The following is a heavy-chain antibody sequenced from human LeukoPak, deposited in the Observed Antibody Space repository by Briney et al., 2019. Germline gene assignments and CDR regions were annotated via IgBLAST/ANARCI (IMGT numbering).Heavy chain of an antibody. Sequence: GGSLRLSCAASGFTFSSYAMHWVRQAPGKGLEWVAVISYDGSNKYYADSVKGRFTISRDNSKNTPYLQMNSLRAEDTAVYYCARDGAGGSYSVYYYGMDVWGQGTTVTVSS. CDR1: GFTFSSYA. V-gene: IGHV3-30-3*01. J-gene: IGHJ6*02. D-gene: IGHD1-26*01. CDR2: ISYDGSNK. CDR3: ARDGAGGSYSVYYYGMDV.